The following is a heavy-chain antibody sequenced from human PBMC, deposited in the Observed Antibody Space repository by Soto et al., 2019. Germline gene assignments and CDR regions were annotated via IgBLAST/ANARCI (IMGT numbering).Heavy chain of an antibody. CDR2: MHRGGST. D-gene: IGHD5-18*01. CDR1: GFSVSGSS. Sequence: GSLSLSCVVSGFSVSGSSIFWVGQATGKGLEWVSLMHRGGSTDNADSVKGRFTTSRDKSKNTLYLHMNGLRVEDTAVYYCARVNTTLVDHFDCWGQGTLVTVSS. J-gene: IGHJ4*02. CDR3: ARVNTTLVDHFDC. V-gene: IGHV3-53*01.